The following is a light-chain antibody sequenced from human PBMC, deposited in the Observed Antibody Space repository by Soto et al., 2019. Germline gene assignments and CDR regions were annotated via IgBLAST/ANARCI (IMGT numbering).Light chain of an antibody. V-gene: IGKV1-39*01. CDR2: AAS. J-gene: IGKJ1*01. Sequence: DIQMTQSPSSLSASVGDRVTITCRASQTISFYLNWYQQKPGKAPKLLIYAASNLQSRVPSRFSASGSGTEFTLTLNSLQPEDFATYYCQQAYSTPWTFGQGTKVEIK. CDR3: QQAYSTPWT. CDR1: QTISFY.